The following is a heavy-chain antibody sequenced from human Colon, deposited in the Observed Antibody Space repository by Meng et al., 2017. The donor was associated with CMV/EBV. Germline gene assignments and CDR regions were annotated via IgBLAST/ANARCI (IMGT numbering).Heavy chain of an antibody. V-gene: IGHV4-4*07. CDR2: IYTRGSN. J-gene: IGHJ4*02. Sequence: GPGRGKPLAILSLASTFSDGSMSPYCWSWIRQSASKGLEWIGRIYTRGSNNYNPSLDSRVPMSVDTSKTQFSLRVTSVTAADTSVYYCARASAWREDYFDYWGQGTLVTVSS. CDR3: ARASAWREDYFDY. CDR1: DGSMSPYC. D-gene: IGHD1-26*01.